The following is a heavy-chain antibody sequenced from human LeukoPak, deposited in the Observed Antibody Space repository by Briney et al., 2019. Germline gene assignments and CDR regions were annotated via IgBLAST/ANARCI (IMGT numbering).Heavy chain of an antibody. V-gene: IGHV3-30-3*01. J-gene: IGHJ6*02. CDR3: ARAHTYGDYYYYGMDV. Sequence: GGSLRLSCAASGFTFSSYAMHWVRQAPGKGLAWVAVISYDGSNKYYADSVKGRFTISRDNSKNTLYLQMNSLRAEDTAVYYCARAHTYGDYYYYGMDVWGQGTTVTVS. CDR1: GFTFSSYA. D-gene: IGHD4-17*01. CDR2: ISYDGSNK.